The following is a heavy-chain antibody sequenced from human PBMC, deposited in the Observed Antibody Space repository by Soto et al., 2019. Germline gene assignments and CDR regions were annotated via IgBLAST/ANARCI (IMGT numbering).Heavy chain of an antibody. CDR1: GYTFTGYY. Sequence: VASVKVSCKASGYTFTGYYMHWVRQAPGQGLEWMGWINPNSGGTNYAQKFQGRVTMTRDTSISTAYMELSRLRSDDTAVYYCARGAYYYDSSGTFDYWGQGTLVTVSS. V-gene: IGHV1-2*02. D-gene: IGHD3-22*01. CDR3: ARGAYYYDSSGTFDY. J-gene: IGHJ4*02. CDR2: INPNSGGT.